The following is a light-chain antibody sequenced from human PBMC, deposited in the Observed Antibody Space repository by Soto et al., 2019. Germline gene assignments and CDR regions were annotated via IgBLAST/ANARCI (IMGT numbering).Light chain of an antibody. CDR1: LTIGDS. Sequence: EIKVNKTRSAERAFVKESVTITCRASLTIGDSLSWFQQKVGKPPTLLIYGASALQSGVPARFSGSGSGTDFTFTSSIMQREDLATYYSQVTYKLPRTFAQGTKVDIK. V-gene: IGKV1-39*01. CDR2: GAS. J-gene: IGKJ1*01. CDR3: QVTYKLPRT.